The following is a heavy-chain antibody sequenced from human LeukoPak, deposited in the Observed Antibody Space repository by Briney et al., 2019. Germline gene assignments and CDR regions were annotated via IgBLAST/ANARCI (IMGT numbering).Heavy chain of an antibody. D-gene: IGHD3-3*01. V-gene: IGHV3-21*01. J-gene: IGHJ4*02. CDR1: GFTFSSYS. CDR2: ISSSSSYI. Sequence: GGSLRLSCAASGFTFSSYSMNWVRQAPGKGLEWVSSISSSSSYIYYADSVKGRFTISRDNAKNSLYLQMNSLRAEDTAVYYCAGESHYDFWSGYYFDYWGQGTLVTVSS. CDR3: AGESHYDFWSGYYFDY.